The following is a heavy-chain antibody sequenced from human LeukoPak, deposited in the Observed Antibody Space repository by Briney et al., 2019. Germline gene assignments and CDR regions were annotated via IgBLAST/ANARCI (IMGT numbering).Heavy chain of an antibody. CDR3: ARRKGGGTILYFFDY. D-gene: IGHD3-16*01. CDR2: ISSSSSTI. Sequence: GGSLRLTCAASGFTFSSYNMNWVRQAPGKGLEWVSYISSSSSTIYYADSVKGQFTISRDNAKNSLYLQMNSLRDEDTAVYYCARRKGGGTILYFFDYWGQGPLVTVSS. CDR1: GFTFSSYN. J-gene: IGHJ4*02. V-gene: IGHV3-48*02.